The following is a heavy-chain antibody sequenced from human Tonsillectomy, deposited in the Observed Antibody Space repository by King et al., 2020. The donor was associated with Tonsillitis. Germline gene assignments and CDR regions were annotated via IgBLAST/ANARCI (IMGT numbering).Heavy chain of an antibody. CDR1: AFTFSDYY. Sequence: VQLVESGGGLVKPGGSLRLSCAASAFTFSDYYMSWIRQAPGKGLEWIAYISTTSSYIKYADSLKGRFTISRDNAKNSLYLEMNSLRAEDTAVYYCARDPPRDVTAFDVWGQGTMVTVSS. CDR3: ARDPPRDVTAFDV. V-gene: IGHV3-11*06. CDR2: ISTTSSYI. D-gene: IGHD2-21*02. J-gene: IGHJ3*01.